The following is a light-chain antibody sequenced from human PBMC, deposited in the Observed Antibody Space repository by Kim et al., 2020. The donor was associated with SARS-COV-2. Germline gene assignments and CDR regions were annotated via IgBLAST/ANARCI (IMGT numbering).Light chain of an antibody. J-gene: IGKJ5*01. Sequence: EIVLTQSPDTLCLSPGERATLSCRASQTVRSTSLAWYQQNRGQAPRLLIHATSTRAPGIPDRFSGSGSATDFTLTINGLEPEDSAVYYCHQYGDTPLTFGQGTRLEIK. CDR2: ATS. V-gene: IGKV3-20*01. CDR1: QTVRSTS. CDR3: HQYGDTPLT.